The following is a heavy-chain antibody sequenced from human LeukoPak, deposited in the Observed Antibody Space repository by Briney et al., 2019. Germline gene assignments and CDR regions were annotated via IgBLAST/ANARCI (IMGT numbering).Heavy chain of an antibody. V-gene: IGHV4-59*01. J-gene: IGHJ2*01. CDR1: GGSIRNYY. CDR3: ARVYYSSSYDYWYFDL. CDR2: IYYSGST. Sequence: SETLSLTCTVSGGSIRNYYWSWIRQPPGKGLEWIGYIYYSGSTNYNPSLKSRVTISVDTSKNQFSLKLSSVAAADTAVYYCARVYYSSSYDYWYFDLWGRGTLVTVSS. D-gene: IGHD6-13*01.